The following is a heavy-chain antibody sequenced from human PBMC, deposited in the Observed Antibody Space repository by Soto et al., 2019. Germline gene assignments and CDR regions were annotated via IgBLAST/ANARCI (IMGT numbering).Heavy chain of an antibody. CDR1: GYSFTSYW. V-gene: IGHV5-51*01. Sequence: PGESLKISCKGSGYSFTSYWIGWVRQMPGKGLEWMGIIYPGDSDTRYSPSFQGQVTISADKSISTAYLQWSSLKASDTAMYYCARLVVVSPYYYYGMDVWGQGTTVTVSS. CDR2: IYPGDSDT. D-gene: IGHD3-22*01. CDR3: ARLVVVSPYYYYGMDV. J-gene: IGHJ6*02.